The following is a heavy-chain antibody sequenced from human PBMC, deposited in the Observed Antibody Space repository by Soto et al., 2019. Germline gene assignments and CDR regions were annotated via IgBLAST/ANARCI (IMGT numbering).Heavy chain of an antibody. J-gene: IGHJ3*02. CDR2: IWYDGRNK. V-gene: IGHV3-33*01. D-gene: IGHD3-16*01. CDR1: VFTFISYG. CDR3: GSGWGGAFDI. Sequence: GCPLRLSFASSVFTFISYGMHWVRQAPGKGLGWGAVIWYDGRNKYYADSVKGRFNISRNNSDQKMYIQMTGERAEDTCVDNRGSGWGGAFDIWGQGTLVTVSS.